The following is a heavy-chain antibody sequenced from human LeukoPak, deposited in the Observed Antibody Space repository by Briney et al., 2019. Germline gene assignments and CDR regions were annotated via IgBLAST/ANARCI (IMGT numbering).Heavy chain of an antibody. J-gene: IGHJ4*02. V-gene: IGHV3-30*04. CDR1: GFTFSSYA. CDR2: ISYDGSNK. CDR3: ARYEYFDL. Sequence: GGSLRLSCAASGFTFSSYAMHWVRQAPGKGLEWVAVISYDGSNKYYADSVKGRFTISRDNSKNTLSLHLNSLRSEDTAVYYCARYEYFDLWGQGTLVIVSS. D-gene: IGHD3-16*01.